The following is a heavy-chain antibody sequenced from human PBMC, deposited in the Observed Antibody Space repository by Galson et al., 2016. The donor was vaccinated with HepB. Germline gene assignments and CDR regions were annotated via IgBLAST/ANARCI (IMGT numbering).Heavy chain of an antibody. D-gene: IGHD4-23*01. J-gene: IGHJ4*02. CDR3: ARAQTTVVTYIDN. V-gene: IGHV3-30*03. CDR2: ISYAGSSK. CDR1: GFTFSSYA. Sequence: SLRLSCAASGFTFSSYAMYWVRQAPGKGLEWVAVISYAGSSKYYADSVKGRFTISRDNSKNTLFLQMNSLRAEDTAVYYCARAQTTVVTYIDNWGQGTLVTVSS.